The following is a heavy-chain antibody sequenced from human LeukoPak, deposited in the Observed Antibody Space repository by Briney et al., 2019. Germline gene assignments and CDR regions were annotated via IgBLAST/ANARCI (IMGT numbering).Heavy chain of an antibody. CDR2: LSGSGDRT. J-gene: IGHJ6*02. CDR3: GKRELWHGSGEDA. Sequence: GGSLRLSCAASGFTFNNYAMSWFRQTPGKGLEWVSALSGSGDRTYYAESVKGRFSISRDNSKNTLYLQMHSLRAEDTAVYYCGKRELWHGSGEDAWGQGTTVTVSS. CDR1: GFTFNNYA. V-gene: IGHV3-23*01. D-gene: IGHD3-10*01.